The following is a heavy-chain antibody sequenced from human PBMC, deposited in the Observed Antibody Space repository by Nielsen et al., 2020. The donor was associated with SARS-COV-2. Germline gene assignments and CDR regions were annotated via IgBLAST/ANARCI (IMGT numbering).Heavy chain of an antibody. J-gene: IGHJ5*02. CDR2: IYYSGST. Sequence: SETLSLTCTVSGGSISSGDYYWSWIRQPPGKGLEWIGYIYYSGSTYYNPSLKSRVTISVDTSKNQFSLKLSSVTAADTAVYYCARAQLISTAMVPGGFDPWGQGTLVTVSS. CDR3: ARAQLISTAMVPGGFDP. V-gene: IGHV4-30-4*01. D-gene: IGHD5-18*01. CDR1: GGSISSGDYY.